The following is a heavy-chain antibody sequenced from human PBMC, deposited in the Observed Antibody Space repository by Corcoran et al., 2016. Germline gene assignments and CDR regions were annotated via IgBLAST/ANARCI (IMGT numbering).Heavy chain of an antibody. CDR3: ARARKVVLRFLEWRYGMDV. CDR1: GYTFTSYY. Sequence: QVQLVQSGAEVKKPGASVKVSCKASGYTFTSYYMHWVRQAPGQGLEWMGIINPSGGSTSYAQKFQGRVTMTRATSTSTVYMELSSLRSEDTAVYYWARARKVVLRFLEWRYGMDVWGQGTTVTVSS. J-gene: IGHJ6*02. V-gene: IGHV1-46*01. D-gene: IGHD3-3*01. CDR2: INPSGGST.